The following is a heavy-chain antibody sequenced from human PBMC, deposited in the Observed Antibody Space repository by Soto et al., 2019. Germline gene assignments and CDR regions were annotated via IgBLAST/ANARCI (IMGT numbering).Heavy chain of an antibody. D-gene: IGHD6-13*01. Sequence: QVQLVQSGAEVKKPGSSVKVSCKASGGTFSSYTISWVRQAPGQGLEWMGRIIPILGIANYAQKFQGRVTITADKSTSTAYMELSSLRSEDTAVYYCARAAWYGSSWYGGGVDYWGQGSLVTVSS. CDR2: IIPILGIA. CDR3: ARAAWYGSSWYGGGVDY. CDR1: GGTFSSYT. J-gene: IGHJ4*02. V-gene: IGHV1-69*02.